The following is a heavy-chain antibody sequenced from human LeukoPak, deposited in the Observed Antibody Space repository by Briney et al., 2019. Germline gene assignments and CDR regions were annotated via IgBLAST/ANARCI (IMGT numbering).Heavy chain of an antibody. J-gene: IGHJ5*02. CDR1: GGSISSYY. Sequence: SETLSLTCTVSGGSISSYYWSWIRQPPGKGLEWIGYIYYSGSTNYNPSLKSRVTISVDTSKNQFSLKLSSVTAADTAVYYCARAPRRSSSGYSNWFDPWGQGTLVTVS. CDR3: ARAPRRSSSGYSNWFDP. V-gene: IGHV4-59*01. CDR2: IYYSGST. D-gene: IGHD3-22*01.